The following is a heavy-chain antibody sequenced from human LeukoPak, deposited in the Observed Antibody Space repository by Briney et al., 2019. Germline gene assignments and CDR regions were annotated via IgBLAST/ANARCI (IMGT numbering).Heavy chain of an antibody. Sequence: PSETLSLTCTVSGVSISSSYSYWGWIRQPPGMGLEWIGSIYHTGNTYYNASLKSQVSISIDTSKNQFSLKLTSVTAADTAVYYCARQTGSGLFILPGGQGTVVTVSS. CDR2: IYHTGNT. V-gene: IGHV4-39*01. D-gene: IGHD3/OR15-3a*01. CDR1: GVSISSSYSY. CDR3: ARQTGSGLFILP. J-gene: IGHJ4*02.